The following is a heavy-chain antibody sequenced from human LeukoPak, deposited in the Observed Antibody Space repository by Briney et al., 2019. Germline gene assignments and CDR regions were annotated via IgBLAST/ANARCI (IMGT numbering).Heavy chain of an antibody. J-gene: IGHJ4*02. CDR3: AKTRPLDSSSWSHGDY. V-gene: IGHV3-21*04. Sequence: GGSLRLSCAASGFTFSGYSMNWVRQAPGKGLEWVSSISSISYIYYADSVKGRFTISRDNSKNTLYLQMNSLRAEDTAVYYCAKTRPLDSSSWSHGDYWGQGTLVTVSS. CDR2: ISSISYI. D-gene: IGHD6-13*01. CDR1: GFTFSGYS.